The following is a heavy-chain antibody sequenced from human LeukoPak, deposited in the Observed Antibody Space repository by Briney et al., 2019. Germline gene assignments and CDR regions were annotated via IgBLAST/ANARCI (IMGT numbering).Heavy chain of an antibody. CDR3: ARDPGRERFGVVFDY. Sequence: SETLSLTCTVAGGSLRSYYWNWIRQSAGKGLEWIGRIHISGATNYNPSFDSRLTMSVDTSKSQFSLKLSSVTAADTAVYYCARDPGRERFGVVFDYWGQGSLVTASS. J-gene: IGHJ4*02. D-gene: IGHD3-10*01. V-gene: IGHV4-4*07. CDR1: GGSLRSYY. CDR2: IHISGAT.